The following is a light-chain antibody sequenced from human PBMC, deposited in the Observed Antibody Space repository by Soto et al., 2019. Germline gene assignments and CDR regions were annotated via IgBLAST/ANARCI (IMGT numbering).Light chain of an antibody. CDR1: QSISSG. V-gene: IGKV1-5*03. Sequence: DIQMTQSPSTLSASVGDRVTITCRASQSISSGLAWYQQKPGKAPKLLIYKASSLESGVPSRFSGSGSGTEVPLTISSLQPDDFATYYCQQYNSYSLTFGGGTKVEIK. CDR3: QQYNSYSLT. J-gene: IGKJ4*01. CDR2: KAS.